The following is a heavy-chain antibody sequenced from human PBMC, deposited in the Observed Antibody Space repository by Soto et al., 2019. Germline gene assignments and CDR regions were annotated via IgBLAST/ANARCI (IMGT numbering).Heavy chain of an antibody. D-gene: IGHD2-15*01. V-gene: IGHV1-69*12. J-gene: IGHJ6*01. Sequence: QVPLVQSGAEVKKPGSSVKVSCKASGGTFSSYAITWVRQAPGHGLEWMGGIIPIFGTPNYAQKLQGRVTITADESTSTAYMELSSLRSEDTAVYYCARRPGGRGYYYAMDVWVQGTTVTVAS. CDR1: GGTFSSYA. CDR2: IIPIFGTP. CDR3: ARRPGGRGYYYAMDV.